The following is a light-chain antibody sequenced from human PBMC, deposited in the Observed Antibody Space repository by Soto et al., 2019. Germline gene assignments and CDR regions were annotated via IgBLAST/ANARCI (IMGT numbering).Light chain of an antibody. V-gene: IGLV1-40*01. J-gene: IGLJ1*01. CDR3: QSYDSSLSGYV. CDR1: SSNFGAGYD. Sequence: QSVLTQPPSVSGAPGQRVTISCTGSSSNFGAGYDVHWYQQLPGTAPKLLIYGNSNRPSGVPDRFSGSKSGTSASLAITGLQAEDEADYYCQSYDSSLSGYVFGTGTRSRS. CDR2: GNS.